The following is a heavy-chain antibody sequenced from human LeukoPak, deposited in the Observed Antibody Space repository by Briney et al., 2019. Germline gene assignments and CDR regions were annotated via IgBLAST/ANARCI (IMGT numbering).Heavy chain of an antibody. V-gene: IGHV3-23*01. J-gene: IGHJ6*02. Sequence: GGSLRLSCAASGFTFSSYAMSWVRQAPGKGLEWVSAISGSGGSRYYADAVKGRFTISRDNSKNTLYLQMNSLRAEDTAVYYCASPIAVRQGYCYYGMDVWGQGTTVTVSS. CDR3: ASPIAVRQGYCYYGMDV. CDR1: GFTFSSYA. CDR2: ISGSGGSR. D-gene: IGHD6-6*01.